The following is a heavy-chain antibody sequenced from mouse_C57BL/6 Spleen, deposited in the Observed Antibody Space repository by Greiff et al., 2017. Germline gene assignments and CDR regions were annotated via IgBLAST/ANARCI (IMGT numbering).Heavy chain of an antibody. V-gene: IGHV1-50*01. D-gene: IGHD1-3*01. CDR2: IDPSDSYT. CDR1: GYTFTSYW. CDR3: AQRRETGTFAY. Sequence: QVQLQQPGAELVKPGASVKLSCKASGYTFTSYWMQWVKLRPGQGLEWIGEIDPSDSYTNYNQKFKGKATLTVDTSSSTAYMQLSSLTSEDSAVYYCAQRRETGTFAYWGQGTLVTVSA. J-gene: IGHJ3*01.